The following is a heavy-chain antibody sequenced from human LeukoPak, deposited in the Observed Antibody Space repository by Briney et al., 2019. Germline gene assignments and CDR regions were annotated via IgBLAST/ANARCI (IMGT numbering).Heavy chain of an antibody. V-gene: IGHV1-46*01. CDR1: GYTFTSYY. Sequence: GASVKVSCKASGYTFTSYYMHWVRQAPGQGLEWMGIINPSGGSTSYAQKFQGRVTMTRDTSTSTVYMELSSLRSEDTAVYYCATRGYSYGYYYYGMDVWGQGTTVTASS. J-gene: IGHJ6*02. CDR2: INPSGGST. CDR3: ATRGYSYGYYYYGMDV. D-gene: IGHD5-18*01.